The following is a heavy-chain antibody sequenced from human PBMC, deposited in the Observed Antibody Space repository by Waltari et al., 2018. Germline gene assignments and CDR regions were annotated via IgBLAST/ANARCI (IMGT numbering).Heavy chain of an antibody. D-gene: IGHD3-22*01. Sequence: QVQLVQSGAEVKKPGASVKVSCKVSGYTLTELSMHWVRQAPGKGLEWMGVFEPEDGETIYAQKFQGRVTMTEDTSTDTAYMELSSLRSEDTAVYYCATVPRWGYYDSSGYFDYWGQGTLVTVSS. CDR3: ATVPRWGYYDSSGYFDY. V-gene: IGHV1-24*01. CDR2: FEPEDGET. CDR1: GYTLTELS. J-gene: IGHJ4*02.